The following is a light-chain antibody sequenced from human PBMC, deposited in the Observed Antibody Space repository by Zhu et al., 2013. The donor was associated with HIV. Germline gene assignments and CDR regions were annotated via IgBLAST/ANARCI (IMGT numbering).Light chain of an antibody. Sequence: DIQMTQSPSSVSASVGDRVTITCRASQDISNWLAWCQQKPGKAPKLLIYAASSLQSGVPSRFSGSISGTDFTLTISSLQPEDFATYYCQQANSFPITFGGGPRWRSN. V-gene: IGKV1-12*01. CDR1: QDISNW. J-gene: IGKJ4*01. CDR2: AAS. CDR3: QQANSFPIT.